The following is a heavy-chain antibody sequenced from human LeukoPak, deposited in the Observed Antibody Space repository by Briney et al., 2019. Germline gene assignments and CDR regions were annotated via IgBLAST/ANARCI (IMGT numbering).Heavy chain of an antibody. Sequence: GGSLRLSCAASEFTFNRYWMSWVRQAPGKGLQWVANIKQDGSEAHYVDSVKGRFTTSRDNAKNSLSLQMNSLNVDDTGVYFCTRGALFGSGRSHLDFWSQGTLVSVSS. J-gene: IGHJ4*02. CDR2: IKQDGSEA. CDR1: EFTFNRYW. CDR3: TRGALFGSGRSHLDF. D-gene: IGHD3-10*01. V-gene: IGHV3-7*04.